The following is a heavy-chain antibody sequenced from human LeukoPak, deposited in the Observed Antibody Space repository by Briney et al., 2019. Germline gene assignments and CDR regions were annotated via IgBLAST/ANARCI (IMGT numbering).Heavy chain of an antibody. CDR3: ARRCGDSFCFDY. D-gene: IGHD4-17*01. CDR1: GFTFSRYP. J-gene: IGHJ4*02. V-gene: IGHV3-64*01. Sequence: GGSLRLSCAASGFTFSRYPMHWVRQAPGKGLEYVSAISSNGGSTYYANSVKGRFTISRDNSKNTLYLQMGSLRVEDMAVYYCARRCGDSFCFDYWGQGTLVSVSS. CDR2: ISSNGGST.